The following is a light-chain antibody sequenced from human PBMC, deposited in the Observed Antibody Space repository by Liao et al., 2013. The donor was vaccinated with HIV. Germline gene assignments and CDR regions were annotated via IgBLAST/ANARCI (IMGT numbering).Light chain of an antibody. CDR1: NIGSKN. J-gene: IGLJ2*01. Sequence: SYELTQPPSVSVAPGKTARITCGGNNIGSKNVHWYQQKPGQAPVLMIFKGTERPSGIPERFSGSSAGTTVTLTISGVQAEDEADYYCQSADSSGTYVVFGGGTKLTVL. CDR2: KGT. CDR3: QSADSSGTYVV. V-gene: IGLV3-25*03.